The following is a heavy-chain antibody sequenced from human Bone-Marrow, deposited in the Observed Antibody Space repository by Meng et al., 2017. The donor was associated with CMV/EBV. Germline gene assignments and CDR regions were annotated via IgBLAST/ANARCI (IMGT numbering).Heavy chain of an antibody. Sequence: GESLKISCAASGFTFSSYAMHWVRQAPGKGLEWVAVISYDGSNKYYADSVKGRLTISRDNAKNSLYLQMNNLRAEDTAVYYCVARNNDYYGMDVWGRGTTVTVSS. CDR1: GFTFSSYA. D-gene: IGHD1/OR15-1a*01. CDR3: VARNNDYYGMDV. CDR2: ISYDGSNK. J-gene: IGHJ6*02. V-gene: IGHV3-30-3*01.